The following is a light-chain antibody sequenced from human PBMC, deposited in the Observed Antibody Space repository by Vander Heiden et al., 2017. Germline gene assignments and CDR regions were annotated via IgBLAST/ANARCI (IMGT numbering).Light chain of an antibody. J-gene: IGLJ2*01. Sequence: QSVLTQPPSVSGAPGQRVTISCTGSSSNIGAGYDVHWYQQLPGTALKLLIYGNSNRPSGVPDRLSGSKSGTSAYLAITGLQAEDEADYYYQSYDSSLLFGGGTKLTVL. CDR1: SSNIGAGYD. V-gene: IGLV1-40*01. CDR2: GNS. CDR3: QSYDSSLL.